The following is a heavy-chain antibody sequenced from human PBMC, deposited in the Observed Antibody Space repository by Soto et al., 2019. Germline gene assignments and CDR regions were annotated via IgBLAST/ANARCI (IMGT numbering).Heavy chain of an antibody. V-gene: IGHV3-30*03. CDR1: GFTFSSYG. J-gene: IGHJ4*02. Sequence: QVQLVESVGGVVQPGRSLRLSCAASGFTFSSYGMHWVRQAPGKGLEWVAVISKDGSVKYYADSVKGRFTISRDNSKNTWYLQMNSLGAEDTAAYYCTGEVASGYWGQGTLVTVSS. CDR3: TGEVASGY. D-gene: IGHD2-8*02. CDR2: ISKDGSVK.